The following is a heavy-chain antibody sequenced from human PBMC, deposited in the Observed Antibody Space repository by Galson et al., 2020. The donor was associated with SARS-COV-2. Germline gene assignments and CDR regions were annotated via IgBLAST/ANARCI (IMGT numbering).Heavy chain of an antibody. V-gene: IGHV4-34*01. CDR1: GWSFSGYS. Sequence: SETLSLTCAVYGWSFSGYSWTWIRQAPGKGLEWICVIKSGGGTKYSPSLSGRFTLSGDTSRNPFSLKLTSVSAADTALYFGARGRQGVVPSPVLGLGPFYSYYYMDVWGKGTTVIVSS. D-gene: IGHD3-16*01. CDR3: ARGRQGVVPSPVLGLGPFYSYYYMDV. J-gene: IGHJ6*03. CDR2: IKSGGGT.